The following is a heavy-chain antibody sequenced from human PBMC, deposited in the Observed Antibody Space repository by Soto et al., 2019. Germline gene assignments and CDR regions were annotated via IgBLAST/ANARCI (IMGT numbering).Heavy chain of an antibody. CDR3: ARDHVDTHAAFAYWYFDL. Sequence: QVQLVQSGAEVKKPGSSVKVSCKASGGTFSSYAISWVRQAPGQGLEWMGGIIPIFGTANYAQKFQGRVTITADESTSTAYMELSSLRSEDTAVYYCARDHVDTHAAFAYWYFDLWGRGTLVTVSS. V-gene: IGHV1-69*12. J-gene: IGHJ2*01. CDR1: GGTFSSYA. D-gene: IGHD5-18*01. CDR2: IIPIFGTA.